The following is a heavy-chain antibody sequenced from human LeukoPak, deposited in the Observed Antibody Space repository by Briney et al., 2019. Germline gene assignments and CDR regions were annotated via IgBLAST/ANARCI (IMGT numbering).Heavy chain of an antibody. V-gene: IGHV1-58*01. Sequence: ASVKVSCKASGFTFTSSAVQWVRQARGQRLEWIGWIVVGSGNTNYAQKFQERVTITRDMSTSTAYMELSSLRSEDTAVYYCAAERSLSDYDYYYYYMDVWGKGTTVTVSS. CDR2: IVVGSGNT. CDR3: AAERSLSDYDYYYYYMDV. CDR1: GFTFTSSA. D-gene: IGHD5-12*01. J-gene: IGHJ6*03.